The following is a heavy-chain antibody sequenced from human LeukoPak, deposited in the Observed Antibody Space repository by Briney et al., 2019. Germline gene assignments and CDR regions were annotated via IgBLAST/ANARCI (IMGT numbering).Heavy chain of an antibody. J-gene: IGHJ3*02. CDR3: ARKRGVGVDTNAFDI. V-gene: IGHV1-2*02. CDR1: GYTFSDYY. CDR2: ISPDSVEK. D-gene: IGHD3-3*01. Sequence: GASVEVSCKASGYTFSDYYMHWVRQAPAQGLEWMAWISPDSVEKKYAQKFQGRVTMTRDTSISTAYMELSRLTSDDTAVYYCARKRGVGVDTNAFDIWGQGTMVTVSS.